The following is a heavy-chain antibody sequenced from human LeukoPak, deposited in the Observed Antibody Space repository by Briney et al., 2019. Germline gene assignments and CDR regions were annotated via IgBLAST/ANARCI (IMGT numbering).Heavy chain of an antibody. D-gene: IGHD1-26*01. V-gene: IGHV3-23*01. CDR1: GFTFSNYA. CDR2: ISAGGGST. CDR3: AKDSSGSYYGKSDF. J-gene: IGHJ4*02. Sequence: GGSLRLSCAASGFTFSNYAMSWVRQAPGKGLEWVSGISAGGGSTYYADSVKGRFTISRDNSKNTLYLQMNSLRGEDTAVYYCAKDSSGSYYGKSDFRGQGTLVAVSS.